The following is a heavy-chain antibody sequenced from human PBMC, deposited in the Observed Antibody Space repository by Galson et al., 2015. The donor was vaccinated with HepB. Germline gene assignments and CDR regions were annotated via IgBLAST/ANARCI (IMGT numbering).Heavy chain of an antibody. CDR3: ASPHWGMAMVQGVPSYYMDV. D-gene: IGHD3-10*01. CDR1: GYTFSSYA. J-gene: IGHJ6*03. V-gene: IGHV1-69*13. Sequence: SVKVSCKASGYTFSSYAISWVRQAPGQGLEWMGGIIPIFGTANYAQKFQGRVTITADESTSTAYTELSSLRSEDTAVYYCASPHWGMAMVQGVPSYYMDVWGKGTTVTVSS. CDR2: IIPIFGTA.